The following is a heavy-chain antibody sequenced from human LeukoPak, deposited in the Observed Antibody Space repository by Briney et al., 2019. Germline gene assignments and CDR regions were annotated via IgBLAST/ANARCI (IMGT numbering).Heavy chain of an antibody. CDR3: AKGRDDSSGYYLDY. CDR2: IYSGGST. V-gene: IGHV3-53*04. Sequence: GGSLRLSCAASGFTVSSNYMSWVRQAPGKGLEWVSVIYSGGSTYYADSVKGRFTISRHNSKNTLYLQMNSLRAEDTAVYYCAKGRDDSSGYYLDYWGRGTLVTVSS. J-gene: IGHJ4*02. CDR1: GFTVSSNY. D-gene: IGHD3-22*01.